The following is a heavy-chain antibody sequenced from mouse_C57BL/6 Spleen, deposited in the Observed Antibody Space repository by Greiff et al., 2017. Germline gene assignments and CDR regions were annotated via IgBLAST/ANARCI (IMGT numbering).Heavy chain of an antibody. J-gene: IGHJ3*01. CDR3: ARQGLACAD. CDR1: GFTFSSYG. V-gene: IGHV5-6*02. CDR2: ISSGGSYT. Sequence: EVMLVESGGDLVKPGGSLKLSCAASGFTFSSYGMSWVRQTPDKRLEWVATISSGGSYTYYPDSVKGRFTISRDNAKNTLYLQMSSLKSEDTAMYYCARQGLACADGGKGTLVTVSA. D-gene: IGHD3-3*01.